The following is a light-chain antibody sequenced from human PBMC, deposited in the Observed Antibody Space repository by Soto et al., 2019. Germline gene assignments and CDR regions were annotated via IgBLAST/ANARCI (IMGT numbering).Light chain of an antibody. Sequence: DIQMTQSPSTLSASVGDRVTITCRASQSIINWLAWYQQKPGKAPRFLIHQASVLETGVPSRFSGSGSETEFALTINSLQPDDFGVYYCQQYLNFPITFGQGTKVDIK. CDR2: QAS. CDR3: QQYLNFPIT. CDR1: QSIINW. V-gene: IGKV1-5*03. J-gene: IGKJ1*01.